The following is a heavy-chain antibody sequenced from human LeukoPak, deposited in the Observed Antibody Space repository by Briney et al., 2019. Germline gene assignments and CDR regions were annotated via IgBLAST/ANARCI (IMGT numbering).Heavy chain of an antibody. CDR2: IYYSGST. J-gene: IGHJ4*02. CDR1: GGSISSYY. D-gene: IGHD7-27*01. V-gene: IGHV4-59*01. Sequence: PSETLSLTCTVSGGSISSYYWSWIRQPPGKGLEWIGYIYYSGSTNYNPSLKSRVTISVDTSKNQFSLKLSSVTAADTAVYYCARDVAPWGQPRPPSDYWGQGTLVTVSS. CDR3: ARDVAPWGQPRPPSDY.